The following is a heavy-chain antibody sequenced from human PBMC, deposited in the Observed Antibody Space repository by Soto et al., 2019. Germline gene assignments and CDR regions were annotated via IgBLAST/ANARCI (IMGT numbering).Heavy chain of an antibody. D-gene: IGHD3-10*01. Sequence: QVQLQESGPGLVKPSQTLSLTCTVSGGSISSGDYYWSWIRQPPGKGLEWIGYIYYSGSTYYNPSLQSRGTISSDTPKNLLSLKLRAVTAADTAVYYGARAKVREDSLDYWGQGTLVTVSS. CDR1: GGSISSGDYY. CDR3: ARAKVREDSLDY. V-gene: IGHV4-30-4*01. CDR2: IYYSGST. J-gene: IGHJ4*02.